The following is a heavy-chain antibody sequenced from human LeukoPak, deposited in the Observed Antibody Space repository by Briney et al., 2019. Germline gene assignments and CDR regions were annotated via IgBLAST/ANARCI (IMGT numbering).Heavy chain of an antibody. D-gene: IGHD3-22*01. V-gene: IGHV4-4*02. CDR1: GGSISSCNW. CDR3: ARGSGDSSGYFGLGAFDI. Sequence: PSETLSLTCAVSGGSISSCNWWSWVRQPPGKGLEWIGEIHHSGSTNYNPSLKSRVTISVDKSRNQFSLKLSPVTAADTAVYYCARGSGDSSGYFGLGAFDIWGRGTMVTVSS. J-gene: IGHJ3*02. CDR2: IHHSGST.